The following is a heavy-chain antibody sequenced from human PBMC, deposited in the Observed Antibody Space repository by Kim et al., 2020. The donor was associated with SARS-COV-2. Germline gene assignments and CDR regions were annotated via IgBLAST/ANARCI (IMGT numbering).Heavy chain of an antibody. CDR1: GGTFSSYA. CDR3: WYLMSNYYDSSGSYTYYYYYGMDV. D-gene: IGHD3-22*01. V-gene: IGHV1-69*13. Sequence: SVKVSCKASGGTFSSYAISWVRQAPGQGLEWMGGIIPIFGTANYAQKFQGRVTITADESTSTAYMELSSLRSEDTAVYYCWYLMSNYYDSSGSYTYYYYYGMDVWGQGTTVTVSS. J-gene: IGHJ6*02. CDR2: IIPIFGTA.